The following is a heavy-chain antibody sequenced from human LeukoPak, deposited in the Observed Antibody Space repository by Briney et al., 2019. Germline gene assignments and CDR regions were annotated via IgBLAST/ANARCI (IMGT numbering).Heavy chain of an antibody. CDR1: GLTFSDYY. V-gene: IGHV3-11*04. CDR2: ISSSGSTI. CDR3: AREKLRGLGAFDI. D-gene: IGHD2-15*01. Sequence: GGSLRLSCAASGLTFSDYYMSWIRQAPGKGLEWVSYISSSGSTIYYADSVRGRFTISRDNAKSSLYLQMNSLRAEDTAVYYCAREKLRGLGAFDIWGQGTMVTVSS. J-gene: IGHJ3*02.